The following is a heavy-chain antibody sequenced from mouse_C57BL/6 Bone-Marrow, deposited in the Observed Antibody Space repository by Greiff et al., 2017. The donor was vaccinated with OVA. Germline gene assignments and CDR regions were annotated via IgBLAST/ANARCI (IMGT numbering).Heavy chain of an antibody. J-gene: IGHJ1*03. Sequence: QVQLQQPGAELVMPEASVKLSCKASGYTFTSYWMHWVKQRPGQGLEWIGEIDPSDSYTNYNQKFKGKSTLTVDKSSSTAYMQLSSLTSEDSAVYYCARDWDENWYFDVWGTGTTVTVSS. CDR3: ARDWDENWYFDV. CDR1: GYTFTSYW. D-gene: IGHD4-1*01. V-gene: IGHV1-69*01. CDR2: IDPSDSYT.